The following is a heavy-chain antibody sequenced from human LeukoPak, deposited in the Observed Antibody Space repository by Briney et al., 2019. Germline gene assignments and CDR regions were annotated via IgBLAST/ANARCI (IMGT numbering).Heavy chain of an antibody. J-gene: IGHJ4*02. CDR3: AKDFYQLLSPFDY. CDR1: GFTFSSYG. Sequence: GGSLRLSCAASGFTFSSYGMHWVRQAPGKGLEWVAVISYDGSNKYYADSVKGRFTISRDNSKNTLHLQMNSLRAEDTAVYYCAKDFYQLLSPFDYWGQGTLVTVSS. D-gene: IGHD2-2*01. CDR2: ISYDGSNK. V-gene: IGHV3-30*18.